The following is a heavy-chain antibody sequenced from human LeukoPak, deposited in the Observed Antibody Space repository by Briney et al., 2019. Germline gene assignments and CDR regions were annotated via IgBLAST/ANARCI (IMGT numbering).Heavy chain of an antibody. J-gene: IGHJ4*02. Sequence: PGGSLRLSCAAYGFNFNRKWMTWGRQAPGKGLEWVANINQDGSEKYYVDSVKGRFTNSRDNAQSSLYLEMSGLRDEDTAVYYCADPPSDYWGQGTLVAVSS. CDR2: INQDGSEK. V-gene: IGHV3-7*01. CDR3: ADPPSDY. CDR1: GFNFNRKW.